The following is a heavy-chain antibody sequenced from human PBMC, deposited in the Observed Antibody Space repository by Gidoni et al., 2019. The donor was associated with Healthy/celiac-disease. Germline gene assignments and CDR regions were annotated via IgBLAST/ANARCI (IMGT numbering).Heavy chain of an antibody. CDR1: GVTFDDYA. J-gene: IGHJ4*02. D-gene: IGHD3-22*01. Sequence: EVQLVESGGGLVQPGRSLRPSCAASGVTFDDYAMHWVRQAPGKGLEWVSGISWNSGSIGYADSVKGRFTISRDNAKNSLYLQMNSLRAEDTALYYCAKDMQPDSSGLFDYWGQGTLVTVSS. CDR2: ISWNSGSI. CDR3: AKDMQPDSSGLFDY. V-gene: IGHV3-9*01.